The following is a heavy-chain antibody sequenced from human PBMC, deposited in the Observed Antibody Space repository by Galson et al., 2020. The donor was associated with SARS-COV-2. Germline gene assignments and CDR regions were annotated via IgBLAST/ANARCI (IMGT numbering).Heavy chain of an antibody. CDR1: GFTFSSYW. CDR2: IYSEGSST. Sequence: GGSLRLSCAASGFTFSSYWMHWVRQAPGKGLVWVSRIYSEGSSTSYADSVKGRFTISGDNAKNTLYLQMNSLRAEDTAVYYCARGDMGNDYFDYWGQGTLVTVSA. V-gene: IGHV3-74*01. D-gene: IGHD7-27*01. CDR3: ARGDMGNDYFDY. J-gene: IGHJ4*02.